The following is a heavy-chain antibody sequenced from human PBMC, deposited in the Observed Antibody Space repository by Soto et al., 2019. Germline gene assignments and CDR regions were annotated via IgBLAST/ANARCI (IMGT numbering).Heavy chain of an antibody. V-gene: IGHV1-18*01. D-gene: IGHD3-10*01. CDR1: GYTFTSYG. CDR2: ISAYNGNT. CDR3: ARDPARITMVRGVTFFDY. Sequence: QVQLVQSGAEVKKPGASVKVSCKASGYTFTSYGISWVRQAPGQGLEWMGWISAYNGNTNYAQKLQGRVTKTTDTSTSTAYMELRSLRSDDTAVYYCARDPARITMVRGVTFFDYWGQGTLVTVSS. J-gene: IGHJ4*02.